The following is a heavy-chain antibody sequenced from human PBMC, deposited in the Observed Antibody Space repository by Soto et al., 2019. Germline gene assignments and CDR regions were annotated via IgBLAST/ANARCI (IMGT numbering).Heavy chain of an antibody. J-gene: IGHJ6*02. Sequence: ASVKVSCKASGYTFTSYGISWVRQAPGQGLDWMGWISAYNGNTKYAQDLQGRVTMATDTSTSTAYMELRSLRSDDTAVYYCARFSGGSYNTYYFYYGMDVWGQGTTVTVSS. CDR1: GYTFTSYG. V-gene: IGHV1-18*01. CDR3: ARFSGGSYNTYYFYYGMDV. D-gene: IGHD2-15*01. CDR2: ISAYNGNT.